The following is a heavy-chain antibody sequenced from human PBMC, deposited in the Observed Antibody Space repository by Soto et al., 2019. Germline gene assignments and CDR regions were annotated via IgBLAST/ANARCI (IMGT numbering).Heavy chain of an antibody. CDR2: INAGNGNT. CDR1: GYTFTSYA. D-gene: IGHD6-19*01. Sequence: QVQLVQSGAEEKKPGASVKVSCKASGYTFTSYAMHWVRQAPGQRLEWMGWINAGNGNTKYSQKFQGRVTITRDTSASTAYMELSSLRSEDTAVYYCARAVAVAADIDYWGQGTLVTVSS. V-gene: IGHV1-3*05. J-gene: IGHJ4*02. CDR3: ARAVAVAADIDY.